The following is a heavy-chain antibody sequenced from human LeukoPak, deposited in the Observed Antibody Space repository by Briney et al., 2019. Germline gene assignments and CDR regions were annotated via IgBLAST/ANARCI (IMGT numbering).Heavy chain of an antibody. Sequence: ASVKVSCKASGDPFTGQSIHWVRQAPGQGLEWMGWVSPNSGGTKYAQKFQGRVTMTRDTSISTAYMELTRVSSGDTAVYYCARDPGVTNWFDPWGQGTLVTVSS. CDR2: VSPNSGGT. CDR1: GDPFTGQS. D-gene: IGHD2-21*02. CDR3: ARDPGVTNWFDP. J-gene: IGHJ5*02. V-gene: IGHV1-2*02.